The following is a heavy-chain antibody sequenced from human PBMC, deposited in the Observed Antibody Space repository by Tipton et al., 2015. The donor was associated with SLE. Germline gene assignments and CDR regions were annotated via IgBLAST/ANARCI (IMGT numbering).Heavy chain of an antibody. J-gene: IGHJ3*02. CDR3: ARDRRITMVRGVLDAFDI. CDR2: ISYDGSNK. V-gene: IGHV3-30*19. CDR1: GFTFCSYG. D-gene: IGHD3-10*01. Sequence: SLRLSCAASGFTFCSYGMHWVRQAPGKGLEWVAVISYDGSNKYYADSVKGRFTISRDNSKNTLYLQMNSLRAEDTAVYYCARDRRITMVRGVLDAFDIWGQGTMVTVSS.